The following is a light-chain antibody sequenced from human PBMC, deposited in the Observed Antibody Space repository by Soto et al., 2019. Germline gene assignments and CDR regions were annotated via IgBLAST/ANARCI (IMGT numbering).Light chain of an antibody. CDR3: QQRNSYPLT. CDR1: QGISSY. J-gene: IGKJ4*01. Sequence: DIQLTQSPSFLSASVGDRVTITCRASQGISSYLAWYQQKPGKAPKLLIYAASTLQSGIPSRFSGSGSGTEFTLAISSLQPEDFATCYCQQRNSYPLTFGGGTKVEIK. V-gene: IGKV1-9*01. CDR2: AAS.